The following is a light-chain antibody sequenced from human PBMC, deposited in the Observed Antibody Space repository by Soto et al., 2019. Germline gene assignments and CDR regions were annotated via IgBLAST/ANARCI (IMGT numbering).Light chain of an antibody. Sequence: DIHMTQSRSAVSASVGDRVPITCRASQSISSWLAWYQQKPGRAPKLLIYKASSLESGVPSRFSGSGSGTEFTLTISSLQPDDFATYYCQQYNSQWTFGQGTKVDI. CDR3: QQYNSQWT. V-gene: IGKV1-5*03. CDR2: KAS. J-gene: IGKJ1*01. CDR1: QSISSW.